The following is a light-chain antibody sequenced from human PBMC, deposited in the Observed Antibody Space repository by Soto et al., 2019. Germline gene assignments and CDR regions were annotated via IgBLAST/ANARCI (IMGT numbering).Light chain of an antibody. CDR2: DAS. CDR3: QQYNSYSLT. Sequence: DIQMTQSPSTLSASVGDRVTITCRASQSISSWLAWYQQKPGKAPKLLIYDASSLESGVPSRFRGSGSGTEFTLTISSLQPDVFATYYCQQYNSYSLTFGQGTKLEIK. V-gene: IGKV1-5*01. J-gene: IGKJ2*01. CDR1: QSISSW.